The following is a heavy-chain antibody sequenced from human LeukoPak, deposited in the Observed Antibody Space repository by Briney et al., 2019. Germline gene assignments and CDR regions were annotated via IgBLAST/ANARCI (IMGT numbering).Heavy chain of an antibody. V-gene: IGHV1-69*13. D-gene: IGHD3-9*01. CDR1: GGTFSSYA. CDR3: ARVHYDILNYYYYYYMDV. Sequence: SVKVSCKASGGTFSSYAISWVRQAPGQGLEWMGGIIPIFGTASYAQKFQGRVTITADESTSTAYMELSSLRSEDTAVYYCARVHYDILNYYYYYYMDVWGKGTTVTISS. J-gene: IGHJ6*03. CDR2: IIPIFGTA.